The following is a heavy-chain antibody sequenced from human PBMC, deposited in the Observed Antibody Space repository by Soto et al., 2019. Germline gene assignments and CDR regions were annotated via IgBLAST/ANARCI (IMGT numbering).Heavy chain of an antibody. J-gene: IGHJ6*03. D-gene: IGHD2-15*01. CDR3: TRLGYDYCSGGSCYSGYYYYMDV. CDR2: IRSKANSYAT. Sequence: EVQLVESGGGLVQPGGSLKLSCAASGFTFSGSAMHWVRQASGKGLEWVGRIRSKANSYATAYAASVKGRFTISRDDSKNTAYLQMNSLKTEDTAVYYCTRLGYDYCSGGSCYSGYYYYMDVWGKGTTVTVSS. V-gene: IGHV3-73*01. CDR1: GFTFSGSA.